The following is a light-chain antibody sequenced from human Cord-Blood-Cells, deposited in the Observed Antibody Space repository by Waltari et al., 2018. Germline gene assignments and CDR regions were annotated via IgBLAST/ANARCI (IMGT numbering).Light chain of an antibody. CDR1: SSDVGSYNL. CDR2: EGS. V-gene: IGLV2-23*03. CDR3: CSYAGSSTFEV. J-gene: IGLJ2*01. Sequence: QSALTQPASGSGSPGQSTTISCTGTSSDVGSYNLVSWYQQHPGKAPKLMIYEGSKRPSGVSNRFSGSKSGNTASLTISGLQAEDEADYYCCSYAGSSTFEVFGGGTKLTVL.